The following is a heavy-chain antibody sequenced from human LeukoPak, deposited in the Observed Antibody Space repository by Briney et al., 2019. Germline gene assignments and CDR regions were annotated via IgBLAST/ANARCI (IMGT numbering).Heavy chain of an antibody. V-gene: IGHV3-7*03. CDR2: IKQDGSEK. CDR1: GFTFSSYW. D-gene: IGHD4-17*01. CDR3: AREADGDYLPDYFDY. J-gene: IGHJ4*02. Sequence: PGGSLRLSCAASGFTFSSYWMSWVRQAPGKGLEWVANIKQDGSEKCYVDSVKGRFTISRDNAKNSLYLQMNSLRAEDTAIYYCAREADGDYLPDYFDYWGQGTLVTVSS.